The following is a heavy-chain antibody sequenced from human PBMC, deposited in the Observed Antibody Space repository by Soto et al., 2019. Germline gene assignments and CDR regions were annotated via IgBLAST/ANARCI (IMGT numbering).Heavy chain of an antibody. J-gene: IGHJ4*02. Sequence: QVQLQESGPGLVKPSQTLSLTCDVSGASVTRAGPYWGWLRQRPGQGLEWIGYIYFDGTTYYNPSLKSRVIISADTSRNQFSLILSFLTAADTAVYYCATRTTVTTFDYWGQGTLVTVSS. D-gene: IGHD4-17*01. CDR3: ATRTTVTTFDY. CDR2: IYFDGTT. V-gene: IGHV4-31*11. CDR1: GASVTRAGPY.